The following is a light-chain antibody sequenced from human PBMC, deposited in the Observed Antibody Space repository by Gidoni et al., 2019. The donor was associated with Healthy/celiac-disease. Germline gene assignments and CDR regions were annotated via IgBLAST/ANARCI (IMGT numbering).Light chain of an antibody. J-gene: IGKJ1*01. Sequence: DLQMTQSPSSLSASVGDRVAITCRASQSISSWLAWYQQKPGKAPKLLIYKASTLESGVPSRFSGSGSGTEFTLTSSSLQPDDSATYYCQQYDSYCTFGQGTKVEIK. CDR3: QQYDSYCT. CDR1: QSISSW. V-gene: IGKV1-5*03. CDR2: KAS.